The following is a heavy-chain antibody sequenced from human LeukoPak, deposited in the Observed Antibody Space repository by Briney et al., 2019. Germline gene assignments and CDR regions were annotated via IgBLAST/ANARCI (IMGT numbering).Heavy chain of an antibody. V-gene: IGHV3-7*01. Sequence: GASLRLSCAASGFTFSSYWMSWVRQAPGKGLEWVANIKQDGSEKYYVDSVKGRFTISRDNAKNSLYLQMNSLRAEDTAVYYCARDRRNYYDSSGYYDYWGQGTLVTVSS. D-gene: IGHD3-22*01. CDR1: GFTFSSYW. CDR2: IKQDGSEK. CDR3: ARDRRNYYDSSGYYDY. J-gene: IGHJ4*02.